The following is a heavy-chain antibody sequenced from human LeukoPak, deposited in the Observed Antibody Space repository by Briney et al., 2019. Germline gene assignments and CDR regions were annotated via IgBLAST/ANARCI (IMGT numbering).Heavy chain of an antibody. CDR3: ARGPRLSFFTTVVTHDAFDI. D-gene: IGHD4-23*01. CDR1: GGSFSGYY. Sequence: SETLSLTCAVYGGSFSGYYWSWIRQPPGKGLEWIGEINHSGSTNYNPSLKSRVTISVDTSKNQFSLKLSSVTAADTAVYYCARGPRLSFFTTVVTHDAFDIWGQGTMVTVSS. CDR2: INHSGST. V-gene: IGHV4-34*01. J-gene: IGHJ3*02.